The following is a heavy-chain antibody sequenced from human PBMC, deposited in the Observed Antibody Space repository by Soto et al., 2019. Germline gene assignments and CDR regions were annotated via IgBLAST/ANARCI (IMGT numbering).Heavy chain of an antibody. CDR3: ARNPSGSYYFDY. CDR1: GFTFSSYG. D-gene: IGHD1-26*01. CDR2: IWYDGSNK. J-gene: IGHJ4*02. V-gene: IGHV3-33*01. Sequence: QVQLVESGGGVVQPGRSLRLSCAASGFTFSSYGMHWVRQAPGKGLEWVAVIWYDGSNKYYADSVKGRFTISRDNSKNTLYLQMNSLRAEDTAVYYCARNPSGSYYFDYWGQGTLVTVSS.